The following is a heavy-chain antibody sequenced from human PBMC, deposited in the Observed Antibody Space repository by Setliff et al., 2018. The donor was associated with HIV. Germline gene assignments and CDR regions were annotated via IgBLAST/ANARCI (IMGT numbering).Heavy chain of an antibody. V-gene: IGHV1-2*04. J-gene: IGHJ4*03. D-gene: IGHD3-22*01. CDR3: ARGMYYYDTSGYYQYYFDY. Sequence: ASVKVSCKAFGYSFTDYYIHWVRQAPGQGLEWMGWINPKSDGTNYAQKFQGWITRTRDTSISTAYMELSRLRSDDTAVYYCARGMYYYDTSGYYQYYFDYWGQGTMVTVSS. CDR2: INPKSDGT. CDR1: GYSFTDYY.